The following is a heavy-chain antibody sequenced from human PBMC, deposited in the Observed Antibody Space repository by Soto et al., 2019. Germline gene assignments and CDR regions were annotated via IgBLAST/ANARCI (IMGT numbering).Heavy chain of an antibody. CDR1: GGTFSSYA. V-gene: IGHV1-69*13. CDR2: IIPIFGTA. Sequence: ASVKVSCKASGGTFSSYAISWVRQAPGQGLEWMGGIIPIFGTANYAQKFQGRVTITADESTSTAYMELSSLRSEDTAVYYCARVGCSGGSCRDAFDIWGQGTMVTVSS. D-gene: IGHD2-15*01. CDR3: ARVGCSGGSCRDAFDI. J-gene: IGHJ3*02.